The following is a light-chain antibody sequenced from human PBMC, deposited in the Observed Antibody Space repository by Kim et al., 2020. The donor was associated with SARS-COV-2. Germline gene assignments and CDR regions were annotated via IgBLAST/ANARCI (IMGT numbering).Light chain of an antibody. Sequence: DVVLTQSPLSLPVTLGQPASISCRSSQSLLHSHGNIYLNWFQQRPGQSPRRLIYTVSNRDSGVPDRFSGSGSGTYFTLTSSRVEAYDVGVYYCMQGTHWPYTFGQGTKLEI. CDR2: TVS. J-gene: IGKJ2*01. V-gene: IGKV2-30*02. CDR3: MQGTHWPYT. CDR1: QSLLHSHGNIY.